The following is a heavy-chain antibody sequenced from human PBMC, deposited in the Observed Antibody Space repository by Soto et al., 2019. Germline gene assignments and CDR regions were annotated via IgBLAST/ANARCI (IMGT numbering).Heavy chain of an antibody. Sequence: SLRLSCAASGFTFSNAWMNWVRQAPGKGLEWVGRIKSKTDGGTTDYAAPVKGRFTISRDDSKNTLYLQMNSLKTEDTAVCYCTTGHSYYDFWSGYYTPDAFDIWGQGTMVTVSS. CDR2: IKSKTDGGTT. CDR3: TTGHSYYDFWSGYYTPDAFDI. CDR1: GFTFSNAW. J-gene: IGHJ3*02. V-gene: IGHV3-15*07. D-gene: IGHD3-3*01.